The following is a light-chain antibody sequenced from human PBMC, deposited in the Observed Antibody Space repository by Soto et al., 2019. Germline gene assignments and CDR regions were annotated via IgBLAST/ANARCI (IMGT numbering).Light chain of an antibody. J-gene: IGLJ1*01. CDR1: SSNIGSNI. CDR2: SSN. CDR3: AAWDDSLNGHV. V-gene: IGLV1-44*01. Sequence: QSVLTQPPSASGIPGQGVTIACSGSSSNIGSNIVNWYQQLPGTAPKLLIYSSNQRPSGVPDRFSGSKSGTSASLAIRGLQSEDEADYYCAAWDDSLNGHVFGTGTKVTVL.